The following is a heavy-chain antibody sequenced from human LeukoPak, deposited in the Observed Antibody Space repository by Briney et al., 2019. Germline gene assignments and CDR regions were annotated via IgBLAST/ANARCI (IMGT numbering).Heavy chain of an antibody. CDR2: IIPIFGTA. V-gene: IGHV1-69*05. CDR1: GGTFSSYA. D-gene: IGHD2/OR15-2a*01. J-gene: IGHJ5*02. CDR3: ARLGDQMTTYWFDP. Sequence: ASVKVSCKASGGTFSSYAISWVRQAPGQGLEWMGGIIPIFGTANYAQKFQGRVTITTDESTSTAYMELSSLRSEDTAVYYCARLGDQMTTYWFDPRGQGTLVTVSS.